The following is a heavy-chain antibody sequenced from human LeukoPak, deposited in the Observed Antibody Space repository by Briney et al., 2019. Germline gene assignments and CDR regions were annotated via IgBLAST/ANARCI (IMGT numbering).Heavy chain of an antibody. CDR3: ASSSGWPLFVY. J-gene: IGHJ4*02. Sequence: GASLRLSCAASGFTFSSYAMSWVRQAPGKGLEWVSAISGSGGSTYYADSVKGRFTISRDNSKNTLYLQMNSLRAEDTAVYYCASSSGWPLFVYWGQGTLVTVSS. CDR1: GFTFSSYA. CDR2: ISGSGGST. D-gene: IGHD6-19*01. V-gene: IGHV3-23*01.